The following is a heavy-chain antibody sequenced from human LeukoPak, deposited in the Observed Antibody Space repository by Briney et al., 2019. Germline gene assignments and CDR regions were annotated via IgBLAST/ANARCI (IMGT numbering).Heavy chain of an antibody. CDR1: GFTFSSYA. D-gene: IGHD6-19*01. J-gene: IGHJ4*02. V-gene: IGHV3-23*01. CDR2: ISGSGGST. Sequence: GGSLRLSCAASGFTFSSYAMSWVRQAPGKGLEWVSAISGSGGSTYYADSVKGRFTISRDNSKNTLYLQMNSLRAEDTAVYYCAKGLYSSGWYGSGYWGQGTLVTVSS. CDR3: AKGLYSSGWYGSGY.